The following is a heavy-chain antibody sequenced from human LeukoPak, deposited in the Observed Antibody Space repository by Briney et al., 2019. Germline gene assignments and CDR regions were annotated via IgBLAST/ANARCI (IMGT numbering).Heavy chain of an antibody. CDR3: ARETYDYVWGSYRYWYFDY. CDR2: IYSGGST. J-gene: IGHJ4*02. CDR1: GFTVSSNY. V-gene: IGHV3-66*01. D-gene: IGHD3-16*02. Sequence: GGSLRLSCAASGFTVSSNYMSWVRQAPGKGLEWVSVIYSGGSTYYADSVKGRFTISRDNSKNTLYLQMNSLRAEDTAMYYCARETYDYVWGSYRYWYFDYWGQGTLVTVSS.